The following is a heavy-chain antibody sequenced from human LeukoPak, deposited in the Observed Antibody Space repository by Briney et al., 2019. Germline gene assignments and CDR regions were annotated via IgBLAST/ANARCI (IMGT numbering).Heavy chain of an antibody. CDR1: GYPISGGYF. V-gene: IGHV4-38-2*02. Sequence: PSETLSLTCTVSGYPISGGYFWGWIRPPPGKGLEWIASIYHSGSTYYNPSLKSRLTISVDTSKNQISLKLSSMTAADTAVYYCVGLVVPGWFDPWGQGTLVTVSS. CDR2: IYHSGST. CDR3: VGLVVPGWFDP. D-gene: IGHD2-2*01. J-gene: IGHJ5*02.